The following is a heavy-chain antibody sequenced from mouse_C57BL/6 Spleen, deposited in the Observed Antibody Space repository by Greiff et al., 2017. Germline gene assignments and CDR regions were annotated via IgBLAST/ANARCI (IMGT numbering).Heavy chain of an antibody. D-gene: IGHD2-13*01. CDR3: ARHNYSDYHWYFDV. J-gene: IGHJ1*03. Sequence: EVMLVESGGGLVQPGGSLKLSCAASGFTFSDYYMYWVRQTPEKRLEWVAYISNGGGSTYYPDTVKGRFTISRDNAKNTLYLKMSRLKSEDTAMYYGARHNYSDYHWYFDVWGTGTTVTGSS. CDR2: ISNGGGST. V-gene: IGHV5-12*01. CDR1: GFTFSDYY.